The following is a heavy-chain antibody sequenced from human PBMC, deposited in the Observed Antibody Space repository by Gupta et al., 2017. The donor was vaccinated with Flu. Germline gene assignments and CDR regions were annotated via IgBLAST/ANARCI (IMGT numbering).Heavy chain of an antibody. CDR2: ISPSATI. CDR3: ARGHWDN. J-gene: IGHJ4*02. Sequence: EVQLVESGGGSVQPGGYLRLSCVDSGFTLSSHDMRWVRQAPGRRLEWVSFISPSATIYYGDPVRGRFTISRDNAKNSLYLQMSGLRDEDTAVYYCARGHWDNWGQGTLVTVSS. CDR1: GFTLSSHD. V-gene: IGHV3-48*03.